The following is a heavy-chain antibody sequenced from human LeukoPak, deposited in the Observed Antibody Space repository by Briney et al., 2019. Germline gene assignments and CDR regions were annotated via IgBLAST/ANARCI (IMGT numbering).Heavy chain of an antibody. Sequence: GGSLRLSCAAAGFTSSSYRMPSVRQAPGKGLVWVSRVNSDGSDTAYADSVKGRFTISRDNAKNTLYLQMNSLRAEDTAVYYRARAFCSGDNWLRRNWFDSRGQGTLVTVSS. CDR3: ARAFCSGDNWLRRNWFDS. CDR2: VNSDGSDT. D-gene: IGHD2-15*01. V-gene: IGHV3-74*01. CDR1: GFTSSSYR. J-gene: IGHJ5*01.